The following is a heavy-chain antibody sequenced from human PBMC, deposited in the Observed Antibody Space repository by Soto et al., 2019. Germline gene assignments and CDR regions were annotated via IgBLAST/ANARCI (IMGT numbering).Heavy chain of an antibody. V-gene: IGHV3-33*01. J-gene: IGHJ4*02. CDR2: IWFDGSSK. D-gene: IGHD5-18*01. Sequence: QVQLVVSGGGVVQPGRSLRLSCAASGFIFSSFGMHWVRQAPGKGLEWVAVIWFDGSSKYYADSAKGRFTISRDISKNTVYLQMNSLRADDTAVYYCARDSRGYSYGPDYWGQGTLVTVSS. CDR1: GFIFSSFG. CDR3: ARDSRGYSYGPDY.